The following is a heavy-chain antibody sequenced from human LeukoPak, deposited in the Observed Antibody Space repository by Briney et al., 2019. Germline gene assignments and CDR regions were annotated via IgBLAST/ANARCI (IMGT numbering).Heavy chain of an antibody. CDR1: GFTFNNYW. D-gene: IGHD5-18*01. J-gene: IGHJ4*02. V-gene: IGHV3-7*04. CDR3: ARDYGYSFDY. Sequence: GGSLRLSCAASGFTFNNYWMKWVRQAPGKGLEWVATIKQEGSEKYYVDSVKGRFTISRDNAGNSLYLQMDSRRADDTAVYYCARDYGYSFDYWGQGTLVTVSS. CDR2: IKQEGSEK.